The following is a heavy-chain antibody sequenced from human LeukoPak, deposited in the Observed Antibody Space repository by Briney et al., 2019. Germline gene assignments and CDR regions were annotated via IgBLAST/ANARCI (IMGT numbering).Heavy chain of an antibody. V-gene: IGHV3-11*04. D-gene: IGHD2-21*02. J-gene: IGHJ4*02. CDR2: ISSSGSTI. CDR3: ARAAYCGGDCYYYFDN. Sequence: GGSLRLSCAASGFTFSDYYMSWIRQAPGKGLEWVSYISSSGSTIYYADSVKGRFIISRDNAQNSLYLQLNSLRAEDTAVYYCARAAYCGGDCYYYFDNWGQGTLVTVSS. CDR1: GFTFSDYY.